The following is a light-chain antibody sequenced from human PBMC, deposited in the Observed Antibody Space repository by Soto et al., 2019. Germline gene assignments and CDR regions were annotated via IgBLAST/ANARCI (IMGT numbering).Light chain of an antibody. CDR2: DAS. J-gene: IGKJ2*01. CDR3: QLYGGSHMFS. CDR1: QSVSRN. V-gene: IGKV3-15*01. Sequence: EIVMTQSPATLSVSPGERATLSCRASQSVSRNLAWYQQKPGQPPRLLIYDASTRATGVPARFGGSGSGTEFTLTISGLQSEDFAVYYCQLYGGSHMFSFGQGTKLEIK.